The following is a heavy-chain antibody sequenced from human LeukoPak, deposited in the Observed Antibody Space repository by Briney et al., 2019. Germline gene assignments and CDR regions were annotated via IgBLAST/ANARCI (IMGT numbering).Heavy chain of an antibody. CDR1: GFIFNSYT. D-gene: IGHD4-17*01. J-gene: IGHJ6*02. CDR3: ARAVAVSVGRYYGLDV. CDR2: ISSSETYI. V-gene: IGHV3-21*01. Sequence: GGSVRLSCAASGFIFNSYTMNWVRQAPGKGLEWVSFISSSETYIHYADSVRGRFTISRDNAKNSLYLQMNSLRAEDTAVYYCARAVAVSVGRYYGLDVWGQGTTVTVSS.